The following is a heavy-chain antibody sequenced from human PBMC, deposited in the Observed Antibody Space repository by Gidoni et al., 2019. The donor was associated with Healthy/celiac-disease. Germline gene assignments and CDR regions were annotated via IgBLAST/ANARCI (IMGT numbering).Heavy chain of an antibody. V-gene: IGHV1-69*01. CDR1: GGTFSSYA. CDR3: ARVHNSSGWTPRYYYYMDV. J-gene: IGHJ6*03. Sequence: QVQLVQSGAEVKKPGSSVKVSCKASGGTFSSYAISWVRQAPGQGLEWLGGIIPIFGTANYAQKFQGRVTITADESTSTAYMELSSLRSEDTAVYYCARVHNSSGWTPRYYYYMDVWGKGTTVTVSS. CDR2: IIPIFGTA. D-gene: IGHD6-19*01.